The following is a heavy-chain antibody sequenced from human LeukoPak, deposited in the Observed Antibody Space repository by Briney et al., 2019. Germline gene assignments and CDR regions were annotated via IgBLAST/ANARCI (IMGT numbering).Heavy chain of an antibody. CDR3: ARVAGQYNWNDSFHYYYMDV. D-gene: IGHD1-1*01. J-gene: IGHJ6*03. Sequence: ASVKVSCKASGYTFTSYGISWVRQAPGQGVEWVGWISAYNGNTNYAQKLQGRVTMTTDTSTSTAYMELRSLRSDDTAVYYCARVAGQYNWNDSFHYYYMDVWGKGTTVTVSS. V-gene: IGHV1-18*01. CDR1: GYTFTSYG. CDR2: ISAYNGNT.